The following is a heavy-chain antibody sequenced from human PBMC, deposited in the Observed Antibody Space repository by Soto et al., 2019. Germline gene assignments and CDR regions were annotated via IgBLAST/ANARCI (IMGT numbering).Heavy chain of an antibody. J-gene: IGHJ6*02. CDR1: VGSISSSSYY. V-gene: IGHV4-39*01. CDR3: ARLKEGGMDV. CDR2: IYYIGST. Sequence: SETLSLTGTVPVGSISSSSYYWGWIRQPPGKGLEWIGSIYYIGSTYYNPSLKSRVTISVDTSKNQFSLKLSSVTAADTAVYYCARLKEGGMDVWGQGTTVTVSS.